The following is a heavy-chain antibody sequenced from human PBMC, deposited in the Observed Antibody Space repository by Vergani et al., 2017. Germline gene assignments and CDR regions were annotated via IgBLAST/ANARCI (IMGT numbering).Heavy chain of an antibody. CDR1: GYSISSGYY. D-gene: IGHD6-6*01. J-gene: IGHJ3*02. CDR2: IYHSGST. Sequence: QVQLQESGPGLVKPSETLSLTCTVSGYSISSGYYWGWIRQPPGKGLEWIGSIYHSGSTYYNPSLKSRVTISVDTSKNQFSLNLTSVTAADTAVYYCARHLRQLARNDVFDIWGHGTLVTVSS. V-gene: IGHV4-38-2*02. CDR3: ARHLRQLARNDVFDI.